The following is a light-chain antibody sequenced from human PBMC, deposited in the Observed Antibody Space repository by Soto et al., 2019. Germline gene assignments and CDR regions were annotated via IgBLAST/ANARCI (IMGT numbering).Light chain of an antibody. CDR3: AAWDDSLNGAV. J-gene: IGLJ7*01. CDR2: SNI. CDR1: SSNIGSNT. Sequence: QSVLTQPPSASGTPGQRVTISCSGSSSNIGSNTVNWYQQLPGTAPKLLIYSNIQRPSGVPDRFSGSKSGTSASLAISGLQSEDEADYSCAAWDDSLNGAVFGGGTQLTVL. V-gene: IGLV1-44*01.